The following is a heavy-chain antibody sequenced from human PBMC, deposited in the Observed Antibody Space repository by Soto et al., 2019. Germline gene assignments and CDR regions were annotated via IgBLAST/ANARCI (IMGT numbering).Heavy chain of an antibody. D-gene: IGHD6-13*01. CDR2: IYYSGST. CDR3: ARAPRYSSSWYSGWFDP. CDR1: GGSISSYY. V-gene: IGHV4-59*01. Sequence: PSETLSLTCTVSGGSISSYYWSWIRQPPGKGLEWIGYIYYSGSTNYNPSLKSRVTISVDTSKNQFSLKLSSVTAADTAVYYCARAPRYSSSWYSGWFDPWGQGTLVTVSS. J-gene: IGHJ5*02.